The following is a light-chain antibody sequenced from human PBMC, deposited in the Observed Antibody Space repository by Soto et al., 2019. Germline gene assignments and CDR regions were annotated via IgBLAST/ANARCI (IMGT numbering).Light chain of an antibody. CDR3: QSYDSSLSGWV. Sequence: QSVLTQPPSVSGAPGQRVTISCTGSSSKIGAGYDVHWYQQLPGTAPKLLIYGNNNRPSGVPDRFSGSKSGTSASLAITGLQAEDEADYYCQSYDSSLSGWVFGGGTKVTVL. CDR2: GNN. V-gene: IGLV1-40*01. J-gene: IGLJ3*02. CDR1: SSKIGAGYD.